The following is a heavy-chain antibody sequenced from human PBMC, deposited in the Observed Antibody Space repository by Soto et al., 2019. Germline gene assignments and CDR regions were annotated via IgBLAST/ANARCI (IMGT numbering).Heavy chain of an antibody. Sequence: QVQLVESGGGVVQPGRSLRLSCAASGFTFSSYGMHWVRQAPGKGLEWVAVISYDGSNKYYADSVKGRFTISRDNSKNTLYLQMNSLRAEDTAVYYCAKDLLSSSEYYYYGMDVWGQGTTVTVSS. CDR1: GFTFSSYG. CDR2: ISYDGSNK. V-gene: IGHV3-30*18. J-gene: IGHJ6*02. CDR3: AKDLLSSSEYYYYGMDV. D-gene: IGHD6-6*01.